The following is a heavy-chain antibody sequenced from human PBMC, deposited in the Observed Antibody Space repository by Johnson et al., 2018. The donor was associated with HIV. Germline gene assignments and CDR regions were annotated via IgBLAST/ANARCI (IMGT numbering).Heavy chain of an antibody. J-gene: IGHJ3*02. CDR1: GFTFDDYA. CDR2: ISWNSGSI. V-gene: IGHV3-9*01. Sequence: EVQLVESGGGLVQPGRSLRLSCAASGFTFDDYAMHWVRQAPGKGLEWVSGISWNSGSIGYADSVKGRFTISRDNAKNSLYLQMNSLRAEDTAVYYCARGPVDTAMGNDAFDIWGQGTMVTVSS. D-gene: IGHD5-18*01. CDR3: ARGPVDTAMGNDAFDI.